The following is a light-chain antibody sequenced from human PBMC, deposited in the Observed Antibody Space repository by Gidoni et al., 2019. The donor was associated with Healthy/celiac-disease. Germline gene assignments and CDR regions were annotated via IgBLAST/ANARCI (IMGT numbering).Light chain of an antibody. Sequence: ATLSCRASQSVSSNLAWYQQKPGQAPRLINYGASTRATGIPARFGRGESRAEFTLTISSLQSEDFTVYYCQQYNTWPPTFGQGTKVEIK. CDR2: GAS. J-gene: IGKJ1*01. V-gene: IGKV3-15*01. CDR3: QQYNTWPPT. CDR1: QSVSSN.